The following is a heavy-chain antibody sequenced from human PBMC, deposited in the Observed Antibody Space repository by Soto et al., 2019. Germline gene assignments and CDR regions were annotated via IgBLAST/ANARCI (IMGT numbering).Heavy chain of an antibody. J-gene: IGHJ5*02. CDR2: INHSGST. CDR1: GGSFSGYY. CDR3: ARAIVRWFDP. D-gene: IGHD2-15*01. V-gene: IGHV4-34*01. Sequence: SETLSLTCAVYGGSFSGYYWSWIRQPPGKGLEWIGEINHSGSTNYNPSLKSRVTISVDTSKNQFSLKLSSVTAADTAVYYCARAIVRWFDPWGQGTPVTVSS.